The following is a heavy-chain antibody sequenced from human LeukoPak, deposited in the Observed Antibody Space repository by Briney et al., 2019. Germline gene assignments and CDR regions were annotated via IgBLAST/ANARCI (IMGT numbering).Heavy chain of an antibody. CDR2: INPSGGST. Sequence: ASVKVSCKASGYTFTSYYMHWVRQAPGQGLEWMGIINPSGGSTNYAQKFQGRVTMTRDTSTSTVYMELSSLRSEDTAVYYCARGVGHYSSGSYYKNWFDPWGQGTLVTVSS. V-gene: IGHV1-46*01. D-gene: IGHD3-10*01. CDR3: ARGVGHYSSGSYYKNWFDP. J-gene: IGHJ5*02. CDR1: GYTFTSYY.